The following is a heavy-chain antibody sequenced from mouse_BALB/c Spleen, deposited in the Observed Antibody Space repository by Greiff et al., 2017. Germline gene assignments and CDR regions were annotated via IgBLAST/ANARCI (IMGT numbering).Heavy chain of an antibody. CDR3: ERDVSYGITRDYAMDY. CDR2: ISDGGSYT. V-gene: IGHV5-4*02. D-gene: IGHD2-1*01. Sequence: EVMLVESGGGLVKPGGSLKLSCAASGFTFSDYYLYWVRQTPDKRLEWVATISDGGSYTYYPDSVKGRFTISRDNAKNNLYLQMSSLNSEDTAMYYRERDVSYGITRDYAMDYWGQGTPVTVSA. CDR1: GFTFSDYY. J-gene: IGHJ4*01.